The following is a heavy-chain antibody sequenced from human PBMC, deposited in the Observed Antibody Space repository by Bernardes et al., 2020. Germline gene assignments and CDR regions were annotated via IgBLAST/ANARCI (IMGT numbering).Heavy chain of an antibody. V-gene: IGHV3-48*01. J-gene: IGHJ6*02. CDR3: ARGGGSGPYGVDF. CDR2: ISSSSSTM. Sequence: GTLRLSCAASGCTFSVHNMNWIRQAPGKGLEWVSYISSSSSTMYYADPVKGRFTVSRDNAKNSLYLQMNSVRAEDSAGYYCARGGGSGPYGVDFWGQRTTVTVSS. CDR1: GCTFSVHN. D-gene: IGHD2-15*01.